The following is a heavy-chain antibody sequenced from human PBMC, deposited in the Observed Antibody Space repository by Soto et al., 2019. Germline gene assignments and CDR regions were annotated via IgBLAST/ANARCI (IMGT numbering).Heavy chain of an antibody. J-gene: IGHJ4*02. D-gene: IGHD2-21*02. CDR2: TYYRSKWYN. Sequence: PSQTLSLTCAISGDSVSSNSAAWNWIRQSPSRGLEWLGRTYYRSKWYNDYAVSVKSRITINPDTSKNQFSLQLNSVTPEDTAVYYCARDLSYCGGDCYSRFDYWCQGTLVTVSS. CDR3: ARDLSYCGGDCYSRFDY. V-gene: IGHV6-1*01. CDR1: GDSVSSNSAA.